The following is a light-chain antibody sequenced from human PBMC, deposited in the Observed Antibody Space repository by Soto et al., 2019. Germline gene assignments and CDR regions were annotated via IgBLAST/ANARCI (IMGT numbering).Light chain of an antibody. CDR2: GAF. CDR1: QSVSSN. V-gene: IGKV3-15*01. CDR3: QQYNDWPLT. J-gene: IGKJ1*01. Sequence: EIVMTQSPATLSVSPGERVNLSCRASQSVSSNLAWYQQKPGQAPSLLIYGAFTRATGIPARFSGTGSGTEFTLTISSLQSEDFALYYCQQYNDWPLTFGQGTKVDIK.